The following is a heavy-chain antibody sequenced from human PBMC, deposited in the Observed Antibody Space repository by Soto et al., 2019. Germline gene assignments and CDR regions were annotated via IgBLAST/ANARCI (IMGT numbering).Heavy chain of an antibody. D-gene: IGHD3-3*01. CDR3: ARDLKGDFWSGYTFDY. CDR2: ISSSSSTI. CDR1: GFTFSSYS. Sequence: EVQLVESGGGLVQPGGSLRLSCVASGFTFSSYSMNWVRQAPGKGLEWVSYISSSSSTIYYADSVKGRFTISRDNAKNSLYLQMNSLRAEDTAVYYCARDLKGDFWSGYTFDYWGQGTLVTVSS. J-gene: IGHJ4*02. V-gene: IGHV3-48*01.